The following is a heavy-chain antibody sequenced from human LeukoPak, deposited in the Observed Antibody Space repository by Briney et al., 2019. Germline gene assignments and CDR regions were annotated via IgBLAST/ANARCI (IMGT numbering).Heavy chain of an antibody. CDR1: GDSISSSGYY. V-gene: IGHV4-39*01. D-gene: IGHD6-19*01. Sequence: SETLSLTCTVSGDSISSSGYYWGWIRQPPGKGLEWIGSIYYSGSTYYNPSLKSRVTISVDTSKNQFSLKLSSVTAADTAVYYCATEISSGWHPKYSAFDIWGQGTMVTVSS. CDR3: ATEISSGWHPKYSAFDI. CDR2: IYYSGST. J-gene: IGHJ3*02.